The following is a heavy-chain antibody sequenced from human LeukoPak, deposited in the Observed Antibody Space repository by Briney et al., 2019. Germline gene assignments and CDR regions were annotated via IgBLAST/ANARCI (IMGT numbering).Heavy chain of an antibody. Sequence: GGSLRLSCAASGFTFSSYSMNWVRQAPGKGLEWVSSISSSSSYIYYADSVKGRFTISRDNAKNSLYLQMNSLRAEDTAVYYCAPQYQLLTPYDYWGQGTPVTVSS. V-gene: IGHV3-21*01. CDR1: GFTFSSYS. CDR2: ISSSSSYI. CDR3: APQYQLLTPYDY. D-gene: IGHD2-2*01. J-gene: IGHJ4*02.